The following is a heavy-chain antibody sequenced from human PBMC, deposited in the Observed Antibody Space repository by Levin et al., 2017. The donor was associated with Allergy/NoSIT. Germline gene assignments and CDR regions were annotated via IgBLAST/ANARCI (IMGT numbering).Heavy chain of an antibody. CDR3: ASAEGGEWLSPYIWYYYYGMDV. CDR1: GGTFSSYA. Sequence: SVKVSCKASGGTFSSYAISWVRQAPGQGLEWMGGIIPIFGTANYAQKFQGRVTITADKSTSIAYMELSSLRSEDTAVYYCASAEGGEWLSPYIWYYYYGMDVWGQGTTVTVSS. CDR2: IIPIFGTA. D-gene: IGHD3-3*01. V-gene: IGHV1-69*06. J-gene: IGHJ6*02.